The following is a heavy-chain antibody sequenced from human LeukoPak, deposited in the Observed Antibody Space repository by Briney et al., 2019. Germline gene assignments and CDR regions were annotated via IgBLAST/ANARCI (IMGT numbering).Heavy chain of an antibody. CDR3: AREPMVRGVYPVLYMDV. D-gene: IGHD3-10*01. CDR2: IFYSGYT. CDR1: GGSIRSYY. Sequence: SETLSLTCTVSGGSIRSYYWSWVRQPPGKGLGWIGDIFYSGYTNYNPSLKSRVSISVDTSKNQFSLRLSSVTAADTAVYYCAREPMVRGVYPVLYMDVCGKGTTITVSS. J-gene: IGHJ6*03. V-gene: IGHV4-59*01.